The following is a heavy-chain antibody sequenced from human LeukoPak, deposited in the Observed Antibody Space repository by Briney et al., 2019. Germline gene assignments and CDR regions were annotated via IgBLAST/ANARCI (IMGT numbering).Heavy chain of an antibody. J-gene: IGHJ4*02. CDR3: ARGRGSMVRGVRLFDY. CDR1: GFTFSSYA. V-gene: IGHV4-34*01. CDR2: IYHSGST. D-gene: IGHD3-10*01. Sequence: PGGSLRLSCAASGFTFSSYAMSWVRQPPGKGLEWIGEIYHSGSTNYNPSLKSRVTISVDTSKNQFSLKLSSVTAADTAVYYCARGRGSMVRGVRLFDYWGQGTLVTVSS.